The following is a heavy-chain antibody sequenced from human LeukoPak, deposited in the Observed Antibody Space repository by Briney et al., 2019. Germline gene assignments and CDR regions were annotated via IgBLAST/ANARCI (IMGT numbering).Heavy chain of an antibody. V-gene: IGHV4-59*01. D-gene: IGHD3-10*01. CDR1: GGSISSYY. CDR3: ARGVTMVRGVIDYYMDV. Sequence: SETLSLTCTVSGGSISSYYWSWIRQPLGKGLEWIGYIYYSGSTNYNPSLKSRVTISVDTSKNQFSLKLSSVTAADTAVYYCARGVTMVRGVIDYYMDVWGKGTTVTVSS. J-gene: IGHJ6*03. CDR2: IYYSGST.